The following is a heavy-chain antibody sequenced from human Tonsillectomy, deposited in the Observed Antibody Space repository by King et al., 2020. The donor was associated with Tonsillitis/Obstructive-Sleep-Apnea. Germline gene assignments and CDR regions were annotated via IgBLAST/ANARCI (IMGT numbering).Heavy chain of an antibody. CDR3: ARXSXXXPSNSFCGVXV. J-gene: IGHJ6*02. D-gene: IGHD3-10*01. Sequence: VQLVQSGGGVVQPGRSLRLSCAASGFTFSTYDMHWVRQAPGKGLEWVAVIWYDGSNKYYADSVKGRFTISRDNSKNTMYLQMSTLRAEDTAVYYCARXSXXXPSNSFCGVXVWXXGTTVTV. CDR2: IWYDGSNK. V-gene: IGHV3-33*01. CDR1: GFTFSTYD.